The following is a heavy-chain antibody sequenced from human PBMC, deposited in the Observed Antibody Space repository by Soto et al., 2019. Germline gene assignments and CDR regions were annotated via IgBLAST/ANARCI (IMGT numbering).Heavy chain of an antibody. CDR1: GGSISKFY. CDR2: VYATGAT. J-gene: IGHJ5*02. V-gene: IGHV4-4*07. Sequence: SETLSLTCNVSGGSISKFYWAWIRKTAGNGLEWMGRVYATGATDYNPSLRSRVAMSVDISKKTFSLRLRSVTGADSGVYYCVRDGSKSLRDWFDPWGQGILVTVSS. CDR3: VRDGSKSLRDWFDP.